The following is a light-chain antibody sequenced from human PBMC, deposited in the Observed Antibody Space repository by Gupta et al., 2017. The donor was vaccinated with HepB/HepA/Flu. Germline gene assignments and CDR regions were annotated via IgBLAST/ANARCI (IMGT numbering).Light chain of an antibody. CDR2: GAS. CDR3: QQTYSSPVT. J-gene: IGKJ5*01. CDR1: QSISSY. Sequence: DNKMTQYPSALSACVGDRVTITCRASQSISSYVTWYQQKPGKAPKLLIYGASTLHSGVPSRFSGSGSGTDFTLTISSLQPEDFATYYCQQTYSSPVTFGQGTRLE. V-gene: IGKV1-39*01.